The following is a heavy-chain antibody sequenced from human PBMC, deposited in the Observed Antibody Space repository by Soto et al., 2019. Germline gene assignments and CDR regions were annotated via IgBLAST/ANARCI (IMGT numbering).Heavy chain of an antibody. D-gene: IGHD3-3*01. CDR3: ARDWGYDFWSGYSYYYYYGMDV. Sequence: PGGSLRLSCAASGFTFSSYWMSWVRQAPGKGLEWVANIKQDGSEKYYVDSVKGRFTISRDNAKNSLYLQMNSLRAEDTAVYYCARDWGYDFWSGYSYYYYYGMDVWGQGTTVTVSS. CDR2: IKQDGSEK. V-gene: IGHV3-7*01. J-gene: IGHJ6*02. CDR1: GFTFSSYW.